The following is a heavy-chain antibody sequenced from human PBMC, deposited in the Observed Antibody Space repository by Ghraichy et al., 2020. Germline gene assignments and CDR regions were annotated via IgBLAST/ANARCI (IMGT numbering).Heavy chain of an antibody. CDR1: GFSFSSYA. V-gene: IGHV3-23*01. CDR3: VKVGRSGSSYYFDY. J-gene: IGHJ4*02. CDR2: ITSSGGSP. Sequence: GGSLRLSCVASGFSFSSYAMSWVRQAPGKGLKWVSMITSSGGSPYYTDSVEGRFTIVRDNSMNTLFLQMNSLRAEDSDVYYCVKVGRSGSSYYFDYWGQGTRVTVSS. D-gene: IGHD3-10*01.